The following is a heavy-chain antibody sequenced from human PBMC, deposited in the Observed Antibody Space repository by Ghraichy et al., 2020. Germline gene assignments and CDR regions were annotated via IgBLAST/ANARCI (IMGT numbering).Heavy chain of an antibody. D-gene: IGHD3-22*01. J-gene: IGHJ6*03. Sequence: SETLSLTCTASGGSISSSSYYWGWIRQPPGKGLEWIGSIYYSGSTYYNPSLKSRVTISVDTSKNQFSLKLSSVTAADTAVYYCARQVITSGFYYYYYMDVWGKGTTVTVSS. CDR2: IYYSGST. CDR3: ARQVITSGFYYYYYMDV. CDR1: GGSISSSSYY. V-gene: IGHV4-39*01.